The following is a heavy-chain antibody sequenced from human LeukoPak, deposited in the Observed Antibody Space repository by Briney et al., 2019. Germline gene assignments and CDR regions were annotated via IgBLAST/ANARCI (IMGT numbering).Heavy chain of an antibody. D-gene: IGHD3-22*01. V-gene: IGHV3-72*01. CDR3: ARVTYYYDSSGYSLFDY. CDR2: TRNKANSYTT. J-gene: IGHJ4*02. Sequence: GGSLRLSCAASGFTFSDHYMDWVRQAPGKGLEWVGRTRNKANSYTTEYAASVKGRFTISRDDSKNSLYLQMNSLKTGDTAVYYCARVTYYYDSSGYSLFDYWGQGTLVTVSS. CDR1: GFTFSDHY.